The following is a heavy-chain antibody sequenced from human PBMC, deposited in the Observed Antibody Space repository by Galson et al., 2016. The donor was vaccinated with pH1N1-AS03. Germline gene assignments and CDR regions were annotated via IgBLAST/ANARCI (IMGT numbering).Heavy chain of an antibody. V-gene: IGHV4-59*01. CDR2: ISHSGYT. D-gene: IGHD2-15*01. J-gene: IGHJ3*02. Sequence: SETLSLTCNVSGDSINNYYWHWIRQSPGKGLEWIGYISHSGYTSYSSSLKSRVTIELGTSKNLFYLKLYSVTAADTAMYYFAREYSALEMCVQGTMVTVYS. CDR1: GDSINNYY. CDR3: AREYSALEM.